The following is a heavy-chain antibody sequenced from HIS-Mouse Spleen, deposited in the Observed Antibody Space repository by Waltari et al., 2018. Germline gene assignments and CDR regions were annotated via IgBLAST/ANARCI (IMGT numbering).Heavy chain of an antibody. CDR1: GDTFTGYF. Sequence: QVQLVQSGAEVKKHGASGKVSCRASGDTFTGYFMHWVRQAPGQGLEWMGWVNPNSGGTNYAQKFQGRVTMTRDTSISTAYMELSRLRSDDTAVYYCARDREVDWYFDLWGRGTLVTVSS. CDR3: ARDREVDWYFDL. J-gene: IGHJ2*01. D-gene: IGHD1-26*01. CDR2: VNPNSGGT. V-gene: IGHV1-2*02.